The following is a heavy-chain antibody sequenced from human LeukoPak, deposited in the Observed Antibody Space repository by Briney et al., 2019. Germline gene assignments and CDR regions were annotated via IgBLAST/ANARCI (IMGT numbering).Heavy chain of an antibody. V-gene: IGHV4-39*01. CDR1: GGSIHSTSYY. J-gene: IGHJ5*01. CDR3: ASQVVEDNEFDS. D-gene: IGHD2-15*01. Sequence: AETLSLTCSVSGGSIHSTSYYWGWLRQPPGKRLEWLGRSYSSGSTFYNPSLKSRVTISVNASKNQSFLKVKSMTPADRAIYLCASQVVEDNEFDSWGQGTLVTVSS. CDR2: SYSSGST.